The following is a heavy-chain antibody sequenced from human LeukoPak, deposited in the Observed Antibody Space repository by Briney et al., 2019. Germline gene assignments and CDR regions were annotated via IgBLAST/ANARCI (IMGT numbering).Heavy chain of an antibody. V-gene: IGHV4-61*02. CDR2: IYTSGST. CDR3: ARERELYDILTGYYAANWFDP. D-gene: IGHD3-9*01. CDR1: GGSISSGSYY. J-gene: IGHJ5*02. Sequence: SETLSLTCTVSGGSISSGSYYWSWIRQPAGKGLEWIGRIYTSGSTNYNPSLKSRVTISVDTSKNQFSLELSSVTAADTAVYYCARERELYDILTGYYAANWFDPWGQGTLVTVSS.